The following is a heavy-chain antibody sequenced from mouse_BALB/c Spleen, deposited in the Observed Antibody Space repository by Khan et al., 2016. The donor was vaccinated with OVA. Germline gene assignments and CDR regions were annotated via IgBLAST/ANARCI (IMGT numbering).Heavy chain of an antibody. Sequence: QLEESGPGLVKPSQSLSLTCTVTGYSITSDYAWNWNRQFPGNKLEWMGYISSSGSTNYNPALKSRISITRDTSTNKFFLQLNSVTTEDTAAYYCARDGSRYNYAMDYWGQGTSVTVSS. CDR3: ARDGSRYNYAMDY. V-gene: IGHV3-2*02. D-gene: IGHD2-3*01. CDR2: ISSSGST. J-gene: IGHJ4*01. CDR1: GYSITSDYA.